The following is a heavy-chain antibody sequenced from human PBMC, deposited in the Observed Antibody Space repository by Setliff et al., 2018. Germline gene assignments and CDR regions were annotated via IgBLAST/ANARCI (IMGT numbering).Heavy chain of an antibody. CDR2: LSSANNYI. V-gene: IGHV3-21*01. Sequence: LSCAASGFTFSGYWMHWVRQAPGKGLVWVSSLSSANNYIVYADSVKGRFTISRDNAKSSLYLQMNSLSAEDTAIYYCASSRTWIPVLDYCGQGTLVTVSS. CDR1: GFTFSGYW. D-gene: IGHD5-18*01. CDR3: ASSRTWIPVLDY. J-gene: IGHJ4*02.